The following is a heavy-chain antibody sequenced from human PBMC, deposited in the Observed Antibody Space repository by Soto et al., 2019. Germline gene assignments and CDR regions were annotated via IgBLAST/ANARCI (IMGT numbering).Heavy chain of an antibody. CDR3: ARGGQWDFLSDY. CDR1: GGTFSSHA. CDR2: VSAYNGNT. J-gene: IGHJ4*02. Sequence: ASVKVSCKASGGTFSSHAISWVRQAPGQGLEWMGWVSAYNGNTHYEQKLQGRVTLTTDTSTSTAYMELRSLRSDDTAVYFCARGGQWDFLSDYWGQGTLVTVSS. D-gene: IGHD1-26*01. V-gene: IGHV1-18*01.